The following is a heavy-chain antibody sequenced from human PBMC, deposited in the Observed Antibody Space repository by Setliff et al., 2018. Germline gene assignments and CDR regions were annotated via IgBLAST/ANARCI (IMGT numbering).Heavy chain of an antibody. Sequence: PSETLSLTCTVSGYSISSGYIWGWIRQPPGKGLEWVGNIGHTGSINYNPSLKSRLTISRDTSKNQFSLKLSSATAADTAVYYCAKGFDSSGYHYYYYYGMDVWGQGTTVTVSS. V-gene: IGHV4-38-2*02. D-gene: IGHD3-22*01. J-gene: IGHJ6*02. CDR3: AKGFDSSGYHYYYYYGMDV. CDR2: IGHTGSI. CDR1: GYSISSGYI.